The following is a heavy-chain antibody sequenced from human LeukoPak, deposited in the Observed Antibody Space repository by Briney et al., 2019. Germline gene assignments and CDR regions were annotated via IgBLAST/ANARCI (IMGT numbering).Heavy chain of an antibody. V-gene: IGHV4-59*01. CDR2: IYYSGST. Sequence: SETLSLTCTVSGGSISSYYWSWIRQPPGKGLEWIGYIYYSGSTNYNPSLKSRVTISVDTSKNQFSLKLSSVTAADTAVYYCARVHRYCSSTNCYNWFDPWGQGTLVTVSS. CDR1: GGSISSYY. CDR3: ARVHRYCSSTNCYNWFDP. D-gene: IGHD2-2*01. J-gene: IGHJ5*02.